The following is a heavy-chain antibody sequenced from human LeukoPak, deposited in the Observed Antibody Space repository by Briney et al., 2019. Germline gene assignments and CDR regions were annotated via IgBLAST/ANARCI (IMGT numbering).Heavy chain of an antibody. CDR3: ARGRSTGYPYYFEY. Sequence: ASVKVSCTASGYTFTSYDINWVRQATGQGLEWMGWMNPNSGSTGYAQKFQGRVTITRNTSISTAYMELSGLRSEDAAVYYCARGRSTGYPYYFEYWGQGTLVTVSS. V-gene: IGHV1-8*03. CDR1: GYTFTSYD. D-gene: IGHD5-12*01. CDR2: MNPNSGST. J-gene: IGHJ4*02.